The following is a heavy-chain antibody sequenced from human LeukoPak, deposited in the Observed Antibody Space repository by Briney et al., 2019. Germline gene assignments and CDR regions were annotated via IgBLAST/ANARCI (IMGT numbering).Heavy chain of an antibody. CDR2: MNPNSGNT. D-gene: IGHD3-10*01. CDR3: ARGLRGAGKNWFDP. Sequence: ASVKVSCKASGYTFTSYDINWVRQATGQGLEWMGWMNPNSGNTGYAQKFQGRVTTTRNTSISTAYMELSSLRSEDTAVYYCARGLRGAGKNWFDPWGQGTLVTVSS. CDR1: GYTFTSYD. V-gene: IGHV1-8*01. J-gene: IGHJ5*02.